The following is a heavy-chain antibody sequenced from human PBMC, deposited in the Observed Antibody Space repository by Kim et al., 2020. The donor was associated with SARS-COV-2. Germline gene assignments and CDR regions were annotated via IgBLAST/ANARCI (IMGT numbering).Heavy chain of an antibody. Sequence: SETPSLTCTVSGGSISSSSYYWGWIRQPPGKGLEWIGSIYYSGSTYYNPSLKSRVTISVDTSKNQFSLKLSSVTAADTAVYYCARLSRIVVVPAAILAWGQGTLVTVSS. CDR2: IYYSGST. D-gene: IGHD2-2*01. CDR3: ARLSRIVVVPAAILA. V-gene: IGHV4-39*01. CDR1: GGSISSSSYY. J-gene: IGHJ4*02.